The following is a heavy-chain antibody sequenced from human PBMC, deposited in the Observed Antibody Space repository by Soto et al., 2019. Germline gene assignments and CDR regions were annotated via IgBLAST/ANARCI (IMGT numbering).Heavy chain of an antibody. CDR1: GFSLTAAGAG. J-gene: IGHJ5*02. V-gene: IGHV2-5*01. CDR3: AHRGYGNYPRDNWFDP. D-gene: IGHD4-17*01. Sequence: QITLKESGPTLVKPTQTLTLTCTFSGFSLTAAGAGVGWIRQPPGKALEWHALIYWNDDTHYSPSLKTRLTIPKDTSKNRVVLRMTKMDPVDTATYYCAHRGYGNYPRDNWFDPWGHGILVIVSS. CDR2: IYWNDDT.